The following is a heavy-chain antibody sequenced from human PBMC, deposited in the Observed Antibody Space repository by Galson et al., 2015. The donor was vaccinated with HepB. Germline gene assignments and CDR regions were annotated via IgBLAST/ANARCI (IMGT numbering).Heavy chain of an antibody. CDR2: IVVGSGNT. J-gene: IGHJ4*02. V-gene: IGHV1-58*01. Sequence: SVKVSCKASGFTFTSSAVQWVRQARGQRLEWIGWIVVGSGNTNYAQKFQERVTITRDMSTSTAYMELSSLRSEDTAVYYCAAVPAGWIQLWSPFDYWGQGTLVTVSS. D-gene: IGHD5-18*01. CDR3: AAVPAGWIQLWSPFDY. CDR1: GFTFTSSA.